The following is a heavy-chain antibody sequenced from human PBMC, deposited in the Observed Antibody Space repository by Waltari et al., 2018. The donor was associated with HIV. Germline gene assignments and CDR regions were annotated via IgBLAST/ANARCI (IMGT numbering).Heavy chain of an antibody. CDR2: IYYIGNP. V-gene: IGHV4-61*01. CDR3: ARVVTSTVCTSGGYVQDCYFDR. CDR1: SGSVNSGRYY. Sequence: QVQLLESGPGLVKPPETLSLTCTVSSGSVNSGRYYWSWIRQLPGNGREWIGYIYYIGNPNYNPSLKSRVATSVDTSKHQFSLKLPSVTAADTAVYYCARVVTSTVCTSGGYVQDCYFDRWGRGTLVTVSS. J-gene: IGHJ2*01. D-gene: IGHD6-19*01.